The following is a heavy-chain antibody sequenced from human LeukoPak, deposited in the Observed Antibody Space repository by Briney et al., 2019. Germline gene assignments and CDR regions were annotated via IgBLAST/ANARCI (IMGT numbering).Heavy chain of an antibody. CDR2: IYYSGST. Sequence: KPSETLSLTCTVSGGSIRSYYWGWIRQPPGKGLEWIGYIYYSGSTNYNPSLKSRVTISVDTSKNQFSLKLSSVTAADTAVYYCARGGRRSRYSSYYFDYWGQGTLVTVSS. V-gene: IGHV4-59*01. CDR1: GGSIRSYY. CDR3: ARGGRRSRYSSYYFDY. D-gene: IGHD3-16*02. J-gene: IGHJ4*02.